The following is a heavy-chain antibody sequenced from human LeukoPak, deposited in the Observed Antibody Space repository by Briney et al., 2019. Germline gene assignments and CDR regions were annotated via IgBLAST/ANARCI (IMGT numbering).Heavy chain of an antibody. CDR2: IYYSGST. CDR3: ARLTSNWYFDY. D-gene: IGHD1-1*01. J-gene: IGHJ4*02. CDR1: GGSISSYY. V-gene: IGHV4-59*08. Sequence: SETLSLTCTVSGGSISSYYWSWIRQPPGKGLEWIGYIYYSGSTNYNPSLKSRVTISVDTSKNQFSLNLSSVTAADTAVYYCARLTSNWYFDYWGQGTLVTVSS.